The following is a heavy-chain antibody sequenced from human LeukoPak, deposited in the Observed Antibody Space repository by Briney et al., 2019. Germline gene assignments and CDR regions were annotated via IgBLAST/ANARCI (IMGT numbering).Heavy chain of an antibody. D-gene: IGHD6-6*01. CDR1: GGSISSGSYY. Sequence: PSETLSLTCTVAGGSISSGSYYWSWIRQPPGKGLEWIGRIYTRGRTNYNPSLKSRVTISVDTSKNQFSLKLSSVTAADTAVYYCARVGYSSSIDYWGQGTLVTVSS. CDR2: IYTRGRT. V-gene: IGHV4-61*02. J-gene: IGHJ4*02. CDR3: ARVGYSSSIDY.